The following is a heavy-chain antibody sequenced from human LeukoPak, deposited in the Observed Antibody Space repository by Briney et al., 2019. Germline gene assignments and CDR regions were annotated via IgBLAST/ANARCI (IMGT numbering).Heavy chain of an antibody. CDR2: VYYSGST. J-gene: IGHJ4*02. D-gene: IGHD1-26*01. CDR3: ARGGGSYYYDFDY. Sequence: SETLSLTCTVSGGSISNYYWSWIRQPPGKGLEWIGYVYYSGSTNYNPSLKSRVTISLDTSKNQFSLKLSSVTAADTAVYYCARGGGSYYYDFDYWGQGTLVTVSS. V-gene: IGHV4-59*08. CDR1: GGSISNYY.